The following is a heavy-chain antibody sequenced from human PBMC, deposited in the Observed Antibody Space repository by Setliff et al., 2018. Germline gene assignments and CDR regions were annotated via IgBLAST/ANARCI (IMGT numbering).Heavy chain of an antibody. Sequence: SETLSLTCTVSGGSISSSSYYWGWIRQPPGKGLEWIESIYYSGSTYYNPSLKSRVTISVDTSKNQFSLKLNSVTAADTAVYYCARQPYSTTYYYYYYYMDVWGKGTTVTVSS. CDR3: ARQPYSTTYYYYYYYMDV. D-gene: IGHD6-13*01. CDR1: GGSISSSSYY. V-gene: IGHV4-39*01. J-gene: IGHJ6*03. CDR2: IYYSGST.